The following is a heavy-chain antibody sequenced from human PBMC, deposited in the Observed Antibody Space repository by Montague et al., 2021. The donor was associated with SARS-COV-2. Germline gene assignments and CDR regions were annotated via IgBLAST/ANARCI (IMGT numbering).Heavy chain of an antibody. CDR2: IYYSGGI. V-gene: IGHV4-59*11. Sequence: SETLSLTCTVSGGSMSDHYWSWIRQPPGKGLEWLAYIYYSGGINSNASXXSRVSMSVDTSKNQFSLKLTSVTAADTAVYYCARAVSVRRAVNWFEPWGQGTLVTVSS. CDR3: ARAVSVRRAVNWFEP. J-gene: IGHJ5*01. CDR1: GGSMSDHY. D-gene: IGHD3-10*01.